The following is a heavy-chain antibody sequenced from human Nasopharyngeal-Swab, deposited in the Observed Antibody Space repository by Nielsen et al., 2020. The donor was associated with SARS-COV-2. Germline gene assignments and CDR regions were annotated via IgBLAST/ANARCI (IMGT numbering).Heavy chain of an antibody. Sequence: SQTLSPTCTLSAASITSSSYYCGWIRQPPGKGLDWIGRIYYSGTTYYNPSLKSRVTISVDTSKKQFSLKLSSMTAADTAVDYCVGSSWYGDYYYNYGMDVWGQGTTVTVSS. D-gene: IGHD6-13*01. V-gene: IGHV4-39*07. J-gene: IGHJ6*02. CDR3: VGSSWYGDYYYNYGMDV. CDR2: IYYSGTT. CDR1: AASITSSSYY.